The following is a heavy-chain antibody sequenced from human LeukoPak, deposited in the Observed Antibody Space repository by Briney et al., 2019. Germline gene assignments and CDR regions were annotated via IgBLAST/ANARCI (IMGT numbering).Heavy chain of an antibody. CDR1: GFTFSSYS. J-gene: IGHJ4*02. D-gene: IGHD4-11*01. CDR3: AREASNQGYFDY. V-gene: IGHV3-21*01. CDR2: ISSSSSYI. Sequence: GGFLRLSCAASGFTFSSYSMNWVRQAPGKGLEWVSSISSSSSYIYYADSVKGRFTISRDNAKNSLYLQMNSLRAEDTAVYYCAREASNQGYFDYWGQGTLVTVSS.